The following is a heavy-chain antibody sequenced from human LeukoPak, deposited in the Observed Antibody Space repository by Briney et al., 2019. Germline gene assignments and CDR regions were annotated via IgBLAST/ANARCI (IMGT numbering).Heavy chain of an antibody. CDR1: GYTFTSYA. Sequence: ASVKVSCKASGYTFTSYAMHWVRQAPGQRLEWMGWINAGYGNTKYSQKFQGRVTITRDTSASTAYMELSSLRSEDTAVYYCARGFILYDFWSGYSPYGMDVWGQGTTVTVSS. CDR2: INAGYGNT. V-gene: IGHV1-3*01. CDR3: ARGFILYDFWSGYSPYGMDV. J-gene: IGHJ6*02. D-gene: IGHD3/OR15-3a*01.